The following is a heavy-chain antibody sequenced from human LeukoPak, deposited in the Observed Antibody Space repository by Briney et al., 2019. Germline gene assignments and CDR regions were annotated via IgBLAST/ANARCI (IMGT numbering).Heavy chain of an antibody. Sequence: GESLKISCQGFGFSFTTYWIGWVRQMPGKGLEWMGLINPGNSDTRYSPSFQGQVTISADKSISTTCLQWSSLRASDTAMFYCVRGRHGYNYDFWGQGTLVTVSS. V-gene: IGHV5-51*01. CDR1: GFSFTTYW. J-gene: IGHJ4*02. CDR3: VRGRHGYNYDF. CDR2: INPGNSDT. D-gene: IGHD5-24*01.